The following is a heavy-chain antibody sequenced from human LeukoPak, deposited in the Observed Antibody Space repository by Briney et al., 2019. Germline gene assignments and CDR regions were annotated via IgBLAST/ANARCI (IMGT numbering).Heavy chain of an antibody. V-gene: IGHV3-43*01. J-gene: IGHJ4*02. D-gene: IGHD3-3*01. CDR1: GFTFDDYT. CDR2: ISWDGGST. CDR3: AKSPGGYYDFWSGYYDY. Sequence: GGSPRLSCAASGFTFDDYTMHWVRQAPGKGLEWVSLISWDGGSTYYADSVKGRFTISRDNSKNSLYLQMNSLRTEDTALYYCAKSPGGYYDFWSGYYDYWGQGTLVTVSS.